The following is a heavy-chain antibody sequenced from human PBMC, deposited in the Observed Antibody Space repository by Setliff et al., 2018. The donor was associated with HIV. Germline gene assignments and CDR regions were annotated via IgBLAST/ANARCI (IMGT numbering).Heavy chain of an antibody. J-gene: IGHJ6*03. D-gene: IGHD3-10*01. Sequence: SETLSLTCTVSGGSISSSTYYWTWIRQRPGKGLEWIGYNYHGGRTNFNPSLKSRLTISLDTSKNQFSLRLNSVTAADTAVYYCARGKGFGAYYFIDVWGEGTTVTVSS. CDR2: NYHGGRT. V-gene: IGHV4-31*02. CDR3: ARGKGFGAYYFIDV. CDR1: GGSISSSTYY.